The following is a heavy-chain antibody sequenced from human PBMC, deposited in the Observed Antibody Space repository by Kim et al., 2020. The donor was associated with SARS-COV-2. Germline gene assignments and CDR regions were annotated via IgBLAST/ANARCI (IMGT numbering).Heavy chain of an antibody. Sequence: GGSLRLSCAASGFTFSSYAMHWVRQAPGKGLEWVAVISYDGSNKYYADSVKGRFTISRDNSKNTLYLQMNSLRAEDTAVYYCARASIAVAGRVVAFDIWGQGTMVTVSS. CDR2: ISYDGSNK. CDR1: GFTFSSYA. V-gene: IGHV3-30*04. D-gene: IGHD6-19*01. J-gene: IGHJ3*02. CDR3: ARASIAVAGRVVAFDI.